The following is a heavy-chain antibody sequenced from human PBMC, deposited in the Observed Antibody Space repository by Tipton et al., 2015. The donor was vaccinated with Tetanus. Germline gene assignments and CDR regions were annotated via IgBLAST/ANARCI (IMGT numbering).Heavy chain of an antibody. V-gene: IGHV1-69*01. D-gene: IGHD3-10*01. Sequence: QVQLVQSGAEVKKPGSPVKVSCKASGGTFSSYAISWVRQAPGQGLEWMGGIIPIFGTANYAQKFQGRVTITADESTSTAYMELSSLRSEDTAVYYCARGDGYYFGSENYRYSFDYWGQGTLVTVSS. CDR2: IIPIFGTA. CDR1: GGTFSSYA. J-gene: IGHJ4*02. CDR3: ARGDGYYFGSENYRYSFDY.